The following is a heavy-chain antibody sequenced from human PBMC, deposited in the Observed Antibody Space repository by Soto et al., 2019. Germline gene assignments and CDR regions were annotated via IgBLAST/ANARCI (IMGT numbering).Heavy chain of an antibody. V-gene: IGHV3-30*18. CDR2: ISYDGSNK. CDR1: GFTFSSYG. D-gene: IGHD3-3*01. CDR3: AKFGPGGDTKYYDFWSGYPLDAFDI. Sequence: GGSLRLSCAASGFTFSSYGMHWVRQAPGKGLEWVAVISYDGSNKYYADSGKGRFTISKDNSKNTLYLQMNSLRTEDTAVYYCAKFGPGGDTKYYDFWSGYPLDAFDIWGQGTMVTVSS. J-gene: IGHJ3*02.